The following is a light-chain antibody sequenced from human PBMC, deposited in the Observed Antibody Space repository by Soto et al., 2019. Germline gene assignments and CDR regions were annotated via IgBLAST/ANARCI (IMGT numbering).Light chain of an antibody. V-gene: IGLV2-14*03. CDR2: DVN. CDR1: SSDVGGYNY. CDR3: SSYTSSTTDV. J-gene: IGLJ1*01. Sequence: QSVLTQPASVSVSPGQSITISCTGTSSDVGGYNYVSWYQQHPGKAPKLMIYDVNDRPSGVSHRFSGSKSGNTASLSISGLQAEDEAVYYCSSYTSSTTDVFGTGTKVTV.